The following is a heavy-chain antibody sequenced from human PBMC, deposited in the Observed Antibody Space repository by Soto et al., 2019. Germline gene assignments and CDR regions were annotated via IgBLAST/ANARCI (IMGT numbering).Heavy chain of an antibody. CDR1: GGSISSGGYS. CDR2: IYHSGST. D-gene: IGHD2-2*01. V-gene: IGHV4-30-2*01. CDR3: TRSSSTVTTLDY. J-gene: IGHJ4*02. Sequence: QLQLQESGSGLVKPSQTLSLTCAVSGGSISSGGYSWSWLRQPPGKGLEWVGYIYHSGSTYYNPSLKSQVTISIDRSKNQFSLKLSSVTAADTAVYYCTRSSSTVTTLDYWGQGTLVTVSS.